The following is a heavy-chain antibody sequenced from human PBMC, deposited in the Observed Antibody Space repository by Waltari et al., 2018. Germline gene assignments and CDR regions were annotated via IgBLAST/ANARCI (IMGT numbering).Heavy chain of an antibody. CDR2: IWDEGSNK. J-gene: IGHJ4*02. D-gene: IGHD1-26*01. CDR3: ARDQPSESGSSIDY. Sequence: QVQLVESGGGVVQPGRSLRLSCAASGFTFSSYGMHWVRQAPGKGLEWVAFIWDEGSNKYYADSVKGRFTIPREKSKNTLYLQMNSLRAEDTAVYYCARDQPSESGSSIDYWGQGTLVTVSS. CDR1: GFTFSSYG. V-gene: IGHV3-33*01.